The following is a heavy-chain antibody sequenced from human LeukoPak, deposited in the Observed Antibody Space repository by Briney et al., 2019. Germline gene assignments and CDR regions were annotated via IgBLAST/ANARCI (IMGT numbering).Heavy chain of an antibody. V-gene: IGHV4-4*02. CDR1: GGSISSSNW. J-gene: IGHJ5*02. D-gene: IGHD3-22*01. CDR3: ARSPNYYDSSGYYLNWFDP. Sequence: SETLSLTCAVSGGSISSSNWWSWVRQPPGKGLEWIGEIYHSGSTNYNPSLKSRVTISVDTSKNQFSLKLSSVTAADTAVYYCARSPNYYDSSGYYLNWFDPWGQGTLVTVSS. CDR2: IYHSGST.